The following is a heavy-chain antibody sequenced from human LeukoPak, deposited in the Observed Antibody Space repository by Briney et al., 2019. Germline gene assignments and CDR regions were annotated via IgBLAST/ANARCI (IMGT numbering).Heavy chain of an antibody. J-gene: IGHJ4*02. CDR2: ISGSGGST. D-gene: IGHD3-9*01. CDR1: GFTFSSYA. V-gene: IGHV3-23*01. CDR3: ANETPILDKHQLRYFDWLPSEYY. Sequence: PGGSLRLSCAASGFTFSSYAMSWVRQAPGKGLEWVSAISGSGGSTYYADSVKGRFTISRDNSKNTLYLQMNSLRAEDTAVYYCANETPILDKHQLRYFDWLPSEYYWGQGTLVTVSS.